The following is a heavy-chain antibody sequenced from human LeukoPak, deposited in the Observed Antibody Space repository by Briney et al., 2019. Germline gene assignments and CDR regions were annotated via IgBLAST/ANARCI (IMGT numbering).Heavy chain of an antibody. CDR1: GFTFDDYA. CDR2: ISWNSGSI. D-gene: IGHD6-13*01. J-gene: IGHJ6*02. Sequence: GGSLRLSCAASGFTFDDYAMHWVRQAPGKGLEWVSGISWNSGSIGYADSVKGRFTIPRDNAKNSLYLQMNSLRAEDTALYYCAKDGQIAAALYCYYGMDVWGQGTTVTVSS. CDR3: AKDGQIAAALYCYYGMDV. V-gene: IGHV3-9*01.